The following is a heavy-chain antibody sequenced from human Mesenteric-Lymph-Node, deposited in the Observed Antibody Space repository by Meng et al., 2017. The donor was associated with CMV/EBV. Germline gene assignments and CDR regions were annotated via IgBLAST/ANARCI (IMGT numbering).Heavy chain of an antibody. CDR1: GGSFSGYY. D-gene: IGHD2-2*01. Sequence: SETLSLTCAVYGGSFSGYYWSWIRQPPGKGLEWIGEINHSGSTNYNPSLKSRVTISVDTSKNQFSLKLSSVTAADTAVYYCARGPSTYCSSTSCRNWFDPWGQGTLVTVSS. V-gene: IGHV4-34*01. CDR3: ARGPSTYCSSTSCRNWFDP. CDR2: INHSGST. J-gene: IGHJ5*02.